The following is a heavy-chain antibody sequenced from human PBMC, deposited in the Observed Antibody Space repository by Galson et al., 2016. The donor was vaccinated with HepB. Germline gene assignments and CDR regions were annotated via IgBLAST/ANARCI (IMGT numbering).Heavy chain of an antibody. J-gene: IGHJ4*02. CDR1: GYTFTDYY. V-gene: IGHV1-2*02. CDR2: INPSSGGT. Sequence: SVKVSCKASGYTFTDYYIHWVRQAPGQGLEWMGWINPSSGGTKYVQKFQGRVTMTGDTSINTAYMELTRVRSDDTAVYYGSRHHQRSGSGSYHSDFDYWGQGTLVTVAS. D-gene: IGHD3-10*01. CDR3: SRHHQRSGSGSYHSDFDY.